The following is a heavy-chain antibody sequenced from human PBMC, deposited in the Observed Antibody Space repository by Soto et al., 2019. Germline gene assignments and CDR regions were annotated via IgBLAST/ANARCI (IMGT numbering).Heavy chain of an antibody. CDR3: AKGVSSSPAGGWFDP. CDR1: GFTFSSYA. V-gene: IGHV3-23*01. J-gene: IGHJ5*02. Sequence: GGSLRLSCAASGFTFSSYAMSWVRQAPGKGLEWVSAISGSGGSTYYADSVKGRFIISRDNSKNTLYLQMNSLRAEDTAVYYCAKGVSSSPAGGWFDPWGQGTLVTVSS. D-gene: IGHD6-6*01. CDR2: ISGSGGST.